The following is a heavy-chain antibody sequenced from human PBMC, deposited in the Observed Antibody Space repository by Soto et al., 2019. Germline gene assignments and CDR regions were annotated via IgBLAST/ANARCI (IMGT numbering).Heavy chain of an antibody. CDR2: ISYDGTDE. CDR1: GFSFSSYG. Sequence: GGSLRLSCAASGFSFSSYGMHWVRQAPGKGLEWVAMISYDGTDEYYADSVKGRFTISRDNSKNAVYLQMNSLRAEDTAVYYCASLTGYSSSWYHGSWFDPWGQGTLVTVSS. J-gene: IGHJ5*02. D-gene: IGHD6-13*01. CDR3: ASLTGYSSSWYHGSWFDP. V-gene: IGHV3-30*03.